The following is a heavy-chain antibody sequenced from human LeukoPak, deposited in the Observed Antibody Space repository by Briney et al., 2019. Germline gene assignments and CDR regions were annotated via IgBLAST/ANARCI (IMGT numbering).Heavy chain of an antibody. Sequence: ASVKVSCKASGYTFTSYYMHWVRQAPGQGLEWMGMINPSGGSTSYAQKFQGRVAMTRDTSTSTVYMELSSLRSEDTAVYYCARVGKRYWFDPWGQGTLDTVSS. D-gene: IGHD4-23*01. CDR3: ARVGKRYWFDP. CDR2: INPSGGST. J-gene: IGHJ5*02. CDR1: GYTFTSYY. V-gene: IGHV1-46*03.